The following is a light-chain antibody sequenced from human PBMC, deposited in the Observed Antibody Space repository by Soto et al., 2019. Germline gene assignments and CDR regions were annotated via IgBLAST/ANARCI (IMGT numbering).Light chain of an antibody. CDR2: YDD. Sequence: QAVVTQPPSVSEAPRRRVTISCSGSSSNIGNNAVNWYQHLPGKAPRLLIYYDDLLPSGVSDRFSGSKSGTSASLAISGLQSEDEADYYCAAWDDSLSGWVFGGGTKLTVL. CDR1: SSNIGNNA. CDR3: AAWDDSLSGWV. V-gene: IGLV1-36*01. J-gene: IGLJ3*02.